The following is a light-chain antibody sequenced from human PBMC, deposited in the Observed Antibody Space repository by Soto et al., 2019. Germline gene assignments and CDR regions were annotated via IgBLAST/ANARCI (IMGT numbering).Light chain of an antibody. V-gene: IGKV1-5*03. CDR2: EAA. CDR3: QQSKNYPWT. CDR1: QYIHNY. Sequence: DIQMTQSPSTLSASVGDRVTITCRASQYIHNYLAWYQQKPGEAPKLLIYEAANLESGVPSRFSGSRTGTEFTLTISNLQPDDFATYYCQQSKNYPWTFGQGTRVEI. J-gene: IGKJ1*01.